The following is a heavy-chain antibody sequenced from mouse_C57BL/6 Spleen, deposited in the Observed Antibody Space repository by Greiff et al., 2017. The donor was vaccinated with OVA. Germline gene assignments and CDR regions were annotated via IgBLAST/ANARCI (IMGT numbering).Heavy chain of an antibody. CDR1: GYAFSSSW. CDR3: ARSQLGYFDY. CDR2: IYPGDGDT. J-gene: IGHJ2*01. Sequence: VQLQQSGPELVKPGASVKISCKASGYAFSSSWMNWVKQRPGKGLEWIGRIYPGDGDTNYNGKFKGKATLTADKSSSTAYMQLSSLTSEDSAVYICARSQLGYFDYWGQGTTLTVSS. V-gene: IGHV1-82*01.